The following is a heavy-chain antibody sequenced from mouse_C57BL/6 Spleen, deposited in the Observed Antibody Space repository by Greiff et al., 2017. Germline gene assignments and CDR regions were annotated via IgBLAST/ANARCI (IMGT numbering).Heavy chain of an antibody. J-gene: IGHJ2*01. CDR3: TTIYYGNSDY. CDR1: GFNIKDYY. CDR2: IDPEDGDT. V-gene: IGHV14-1*01. D-gene: IGHD2-1*01. Sequence: VHVKQSGAELVRPGASVKLSCTASGFNIKDYYMHWVKQRPEQGLEWIGRIDPEDGDTEYAPKFQGKATMTADTSSNTAYLQLSSLTSEDTAVYYCTTIYYGNSDYWGQGTTLTVSS.